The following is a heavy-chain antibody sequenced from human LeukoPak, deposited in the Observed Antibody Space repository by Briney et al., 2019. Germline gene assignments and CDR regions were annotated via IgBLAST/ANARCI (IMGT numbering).Heavy chain of an antibody. V-gene: IGHV3-30-3*01. CDR2: ISYDGSNK. Sequence: GGSPRLSCEASGFTFSNFAIHWVRQAPGKGLEWVAVISYDGSNKYYADSVKGRFTISRDNSKNTLYLQMNSLNTEDTALYYCARALGYGYGNPLYWGQGTLVTVSS. CDR1: GFTFSNFA. D-gene: IGHD5-18*01. CDR3: ARALGYGYGNPLY. J-gene: IGHJ4*02.